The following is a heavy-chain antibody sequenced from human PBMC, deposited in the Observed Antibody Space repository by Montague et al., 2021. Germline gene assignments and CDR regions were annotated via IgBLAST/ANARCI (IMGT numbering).Heavy chain of an antibody. CDR3: AKQDYFVSGTSYKGFDP. CDR1: SSSIFHAH. CDR2: MFYGGAT. V-gene: IGHV4-59*08. J-gene: IGHJ5*02. Sequence: SETLSLTCTVSSSSIFHAHWSWVRQPPGKGLEWLGSMFYGGATSNNPSLKSRVTMSIDTSTNQLSLKLSFVTAADTAVYYCAKQDYFVSGTSYKGFDPWGQGILVTVSS. D-gene: IGHD3-10*01.